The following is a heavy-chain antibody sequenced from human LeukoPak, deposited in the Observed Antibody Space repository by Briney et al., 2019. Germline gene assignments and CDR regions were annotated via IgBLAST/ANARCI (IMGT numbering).Heavy chain of an antibody. CDR2: GFYIGRT. J-gene: IGHJ4*02. CDR1: GASVRSHY. D-gene: IGHD5-24*01. CDR3: ARRDGDNYDFYY. V-gene: IGHV4-59*02. Sequence: SETLSLACTVSGASVRSHYWSWIRQTPGKGLEWIGYGFYIGRTNYNPSLGSRVAISLDTSKNQFSLRLTAVTAADTAVYYCARRDGDNYDFYYGGEGILVTVSS.